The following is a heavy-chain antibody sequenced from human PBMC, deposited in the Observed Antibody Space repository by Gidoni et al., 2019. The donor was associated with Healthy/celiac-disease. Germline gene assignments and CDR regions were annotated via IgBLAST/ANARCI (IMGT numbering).Heavy chain of an antibody. CDR2: ISSNGGST. Sequence: EVQLVESGGGLVQPGGSLRLSCSASGFTFSSYAMHLVRPAPGKGLEYVSAISSNGGSTYYADSVKGRFTISRDNSKNTLYLQMSSLRAEDTAVYYCVKNAQPSRGTIFGVVIGLGWYFDLWGRGTLVTVSS. V-gene: IGHV3-64D*08. D-gene: IGHD3-3*01. CDR1: GFTFSSYA. CDR3: VKNAQPSRGTIFGVVIGLGWYFDL. J-gene: IGHJ2*01.